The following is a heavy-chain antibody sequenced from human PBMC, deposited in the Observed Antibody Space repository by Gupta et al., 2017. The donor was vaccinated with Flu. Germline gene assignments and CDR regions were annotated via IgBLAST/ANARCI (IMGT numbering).Heavy chain of an antibody. D-gene: IGHD3-10*01. V-gene: IGHV4-59*08. J-gene: IGHJ5*02. Sequence: QVQLQESGPGLVKPSETLSLTCTVSNGSISSYYWSWIRQSPGKGLEWIGYIYYSGTTNYNPSFRSRVTISVDTSRNQFSLQLTSVTAADTAIYYCARTHYRSVWWFDPWGQGTLVTVSS. CDR2: IYYSGTT. CDR1: NGSISSYY. CDR3: ARTHYRSVWWFDP.